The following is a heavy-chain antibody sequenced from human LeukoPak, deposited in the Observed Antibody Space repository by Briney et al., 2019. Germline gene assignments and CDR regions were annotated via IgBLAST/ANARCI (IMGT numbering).Heavy chain of an antibody. CDR1: GYTFTSYY. Sequence: ASVKVSCKASGYTFTSYYMHCVRQAPGQGLEWMVIINPSGGSTSYAQKFQGRVIMTRDTSTTTVYMELSSLRSEDTAVYYCARDLGLRGVTNWFDPWGQGTLVIVSS. J-gene: IGHJ5*02. V-gene: IGHV1-46*01. D-gene: IGHD3-10*01. CDR3: ARDLGLRGVTNWFDP. CDR2: INPSGGST.